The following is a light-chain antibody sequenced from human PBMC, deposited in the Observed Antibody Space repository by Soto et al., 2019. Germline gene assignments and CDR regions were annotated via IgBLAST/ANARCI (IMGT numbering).Light chain of an antibody. Sequence: DIQVTQSPSTLSASVGDGVTINCRASQNINDWLAWYQQNSGKAPKVLNYKASSLGSGVPSRFSGSGSGTEFTLTISSLQTEDFATYYCQQYGANSPWTFGQGTKVEIK. CDR2: KAS. V-gene: IGKV1-5*03. J-gene: IGKJ1*01. CDR1: QNINDW. CDR3: QQYGANSPWT.